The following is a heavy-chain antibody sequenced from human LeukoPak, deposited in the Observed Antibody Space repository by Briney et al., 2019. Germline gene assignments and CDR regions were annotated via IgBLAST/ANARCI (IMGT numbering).Heavy chain of an antibody. CDR3: AKDKYSGNDWGDYFDY. J-gene: IGHJ4*02. D-gene: IGHD3-16*01. CDR2: IYYTGST. V-gene: IGHV4-59*01. Sequence: SETLSLTCTVSGGSISSYYWSWIRQPPGKGLGWIGYIYYTGSTNYNPSLKSRVTISVDTSKTQFSLKLSSVTAADTAVYYCAKDKYSGNDWGDYFDYWGQGTLVTVSS. CDR1: GGSISSYY.